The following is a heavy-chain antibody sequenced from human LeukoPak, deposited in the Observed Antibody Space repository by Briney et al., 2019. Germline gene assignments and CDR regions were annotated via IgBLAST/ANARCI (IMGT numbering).Heavy chain of an antibody. D-gene: IGHD3-22*01. Sequence: GGSLRLSCAASGFTFSSYAMSWVRQAPGKGLEGVSAISGSGGSTYYADSVKGRFTISRDNSKNTLYLQMNSLRAEDTAVYYCAKDPDYYDSSGSLFQHWGQGTLVTVSS. J-gene: IGHJ1*01. CDR1: GFTFSSYA. V-gene: IGHV3-23*01. CDR2: ISGSGGST. CDR3: AKDPDYYDSSGSLFQH.